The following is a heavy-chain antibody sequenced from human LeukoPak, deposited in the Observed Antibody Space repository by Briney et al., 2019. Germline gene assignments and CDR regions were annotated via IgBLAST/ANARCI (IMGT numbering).Heavy chain of an antibody. CDR1: GFTFSNAW. CDR2: IKSKTDGGTT. CDR3: TTAYSSSRNDY. J-gene: IGHJ4*02. Sequence: GGSLRLSCAASGFTFSNAWMSWVRQAPGKGLEWVGRIKSKTDGGTTDYAAPMKGRFTISRDESKNTLYLQMNSLKTEDTAVYYCTTAYSSSRNDYWGQGTLVTVSS. D-gene: IGHD6-6*01. V-gene: IGHV3-15*01.